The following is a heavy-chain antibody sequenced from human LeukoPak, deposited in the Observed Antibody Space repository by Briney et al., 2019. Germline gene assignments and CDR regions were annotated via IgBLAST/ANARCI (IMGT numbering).Heavy chain of an antibody. J-gene: IGHJ4*02. V-gene: IGHV4-31*03. CDR1: GGSISSGGYY. CDR2: IYYSGST. Sequence: SEPLSLTCTVSGGSISSGGYYWSWIRQHPGKGLEWIGYIYYSGSTYYNPSLKSRVTISVDTSKNQFSLKLSSVTAADTAVYYCARSEGIHCSSTSCPPDYWGQGTLVTVSS. CDR3: ARSEGIHCSSTSCPPDY. D-gene: IGHD2-2*01.